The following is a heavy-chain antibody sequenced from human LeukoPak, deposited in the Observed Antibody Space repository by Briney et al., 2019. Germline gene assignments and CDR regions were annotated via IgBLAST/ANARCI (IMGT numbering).Heavy chain of an antibody. CDR2: IGTSSNNI. Sequence: GGSLRLSCTASGFSLNIYAMNWVRQAPGKGLEWLSYIGTSSNNIKYADSVKGRFTISRDNANNSLFLQMNSLKDEDTTVYYCARVWWGSSTSCSDYWGQGTLVTVSS. CDR1: GFSLNIYA. D-gene: IGHD2-2*01. CDR3: ARVWWGSSTSCSDY. J-gene: IGHJ4*02. V-gene: IGHV3-48*02.